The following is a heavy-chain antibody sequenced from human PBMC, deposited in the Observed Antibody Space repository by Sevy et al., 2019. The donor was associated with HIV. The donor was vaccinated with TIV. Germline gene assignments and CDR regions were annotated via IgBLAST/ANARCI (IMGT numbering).Heavy chain of an antibody. CDR2: ISYDGSNK. V-gene: IGHV3-30*04. CDR1: GFTFSSYA. J-gene: IGHJ4*02. Sequence: GGSLRLSCAASGFTFSSYAMHWVRQAPGKGLEWVAVISYDGSNKYYADSVKGRFTISRDNSKNTLYLQMNSLRAEDTAVYYCARGGYYDSSGYYVDYWGQETLVTVSS. CDR3: ARGGYYDSSGYYVDY. D-gene: IGHD3-22*01.